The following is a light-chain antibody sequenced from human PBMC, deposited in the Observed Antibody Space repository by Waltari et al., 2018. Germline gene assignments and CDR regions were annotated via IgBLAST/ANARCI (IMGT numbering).Light chain of an antibody. CDR3: CSYAGNTVWV. CDR1: RSFWGFSL. J-gene: IGLJ3*02. CDR2: EGT. V-gene: IGLV2-23*01. Sequence: ALTSPSPVFGFPGQANHHPCHGTPRSFWGFSLFSRYPQHPGKTPKPMVYEGTKRPPGISTRFSGAKSGNTASLTISGLQAEDEADYYCCSYAGNTVWVFGGGTKLTVL.